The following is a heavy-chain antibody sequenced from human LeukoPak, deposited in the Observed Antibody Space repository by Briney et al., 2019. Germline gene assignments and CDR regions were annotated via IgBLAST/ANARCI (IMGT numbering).Heavy chain of an antibody. Sequence: PGGSLRLSCAASGFNSSNYWMHWVRQGPGKGLVWVSRIDSDGSSTNYADSVKGRFTISRDSAKNTLYLQMNSLRAEGTAVYYCARGGGSYGWFDPWGQGTLVTVSS. CDR3: ARGGGSYGWFDP. V-gene: IGHV3-74*01. D-gene: IGHD3-16*01. J-gene: IGHJ5*02. CDR1: GFNSSNYW. CDR2: IDSDGSST.